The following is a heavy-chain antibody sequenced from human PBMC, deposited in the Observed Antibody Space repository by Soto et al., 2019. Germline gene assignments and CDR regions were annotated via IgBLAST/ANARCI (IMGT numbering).Heavy chain of an antibody. D-gene: IGHD4-17*01. CDR1: DGPISSGDNY. J-gene: IGHJ4*02. CDR3: ARFSTVKRRVFDF. Sequence: QVQLQESGPGLVKPSETLSLTCNVSDGPISSGDNYWSWIRQPPGKGLEWIGYIYYIGSTYYNPSRKSRVTISVDTSKNQFSLRLTSVTAADTSVYYCARFSTVKRRVFDFWGQGILVTVSS. CDR2: IYYIGST. V-gene: IGHV4-30-4*01.